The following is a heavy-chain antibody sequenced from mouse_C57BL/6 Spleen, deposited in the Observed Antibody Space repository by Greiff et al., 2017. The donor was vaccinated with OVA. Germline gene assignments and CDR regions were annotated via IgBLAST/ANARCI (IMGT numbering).Heavy chain of an antibody. J-gene: IGHJ2*01. CDR2: IYPGSGST. D-gene: IGHD1-1*01. CDR1: GYTFTSYW. V-gene: IGHV1-55*01. CDR3: ARGITTVVATDYFDY. Sequence: QVQLKESGAELVKPGASVKMSCKASGYTFTSYWITWVKQRPGQGLEWIGDIYPGSGSTNYNEKFKSKATLTVDTSSSTAYMQLSSLTSEDSAVYYCARGITTVVATDYFDYWGQGTTLTVSS.